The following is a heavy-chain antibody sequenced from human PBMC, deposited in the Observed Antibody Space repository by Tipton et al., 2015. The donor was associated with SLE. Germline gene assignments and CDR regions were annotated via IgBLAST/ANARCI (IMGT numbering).Heavy chain of an antibody. J-gene: IGHJ4*02. CDR1: GFTFSSYW. V-gene: IGHV3-7*01. CDR2: IKQDGSEK. D-gene: IGHD4-11*01. CDR3: AKAPSGTTVNY. Sequence: SLRLSCAASGFTFSSYWMSWVRQAPGKGLEWVANIKQDGSEKYYADSVKGRFTISRDNSKNTLYLQMNSLRAEDTAVYYCAKAPSGTTVNYWGQGTLVTVSS.